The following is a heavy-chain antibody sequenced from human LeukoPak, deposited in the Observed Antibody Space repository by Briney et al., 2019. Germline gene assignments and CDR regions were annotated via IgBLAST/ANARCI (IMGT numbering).Heavy chain of an antibody. V-gene: IGHV4-39*01. CDR3: ARHLKALRTSVFDY. Sequence: PSETLSLTCTVSGGSISSSSYYWGWIRQPPGKGLEWIGSLYYSGSTYYNPSLNSRVTISVDTSKNQSSLNLSSVTAADTAVYYCARHLKALRTSVFDYWGQGTLVTVSS. CDR1: GGSISSSSYY. CDR2: LYYSGST. J-gene: IGHJ4*02. D-gene: IGHD3/OR15-3a*01.